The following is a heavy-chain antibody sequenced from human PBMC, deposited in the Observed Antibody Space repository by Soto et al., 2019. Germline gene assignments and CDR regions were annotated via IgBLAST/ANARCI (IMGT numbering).Heavy chain of an antibody. J-gene: IGHJ4*02. V-gene: IGHV3-23*01. CDR3: AKTPSDYGDYDY. CDR2: ISGSGGST. D-gene: IGHD4-17*01. Sequence: HPGGSLRLSCAASGFTFSSYAMSWVRQAPGKGLEWVSAISGSGGSTYYADSVKGRFTISRDNSKNTLYLQMNSLRAEDTAVYYCAKTPSDYGDYDYWGQGTQVTVSS. CDR1: GFTFSSYA.